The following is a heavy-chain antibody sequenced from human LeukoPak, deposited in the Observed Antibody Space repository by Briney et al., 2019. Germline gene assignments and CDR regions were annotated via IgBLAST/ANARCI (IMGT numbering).Heavy chain of an antibody. J-gene: IGHJ4*02. CDR3: TRDQTPYY. Sequence: GGSLRLSCTTSGFTFGDYAMTWVRQAPGKGLEWVGFIRSMIYGGTPEYAASVKGRFTISRDDSRGIAYLQMNSLNTEDTAVYYCTRDQTPYYWGQGTLVTVSS. CDR2: IRSMIYGGTP. CDR1: GFTFGDYA. V-gene: IGHV3-49*04.